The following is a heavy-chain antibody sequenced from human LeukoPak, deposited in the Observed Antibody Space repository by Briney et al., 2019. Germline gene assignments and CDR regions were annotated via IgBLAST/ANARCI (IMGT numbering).Heavy chain of an antibody. CDR3: ARGGFSHGLDV. CDR2: INNDGTDT. Sequence: PGGSLRLSCAASGFTFRSFWIHWVRQAPGKGLVWVGRINNDGTDTIYADSVKGRFTVSRDNAKNTLYLQMNSLRVEDTAVYFCARGGFSHGLDVWGQGTVVTVSS. D-gene: IGHD5-12*01. CDR1: GFTFRSFW. J-gene: IGHJ3*01. V-gene: IGHV3-74*01.